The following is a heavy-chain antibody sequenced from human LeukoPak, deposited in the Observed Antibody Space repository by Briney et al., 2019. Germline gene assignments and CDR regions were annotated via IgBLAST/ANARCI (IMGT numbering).Heavy chain of an antibody. Sequence: ASVKVSCKPSGYTFTSYGIIWVRQAPGQGLEWMGWISAYNGNTNYAQKLQGRVTMTTDTSTSTAYMELRSLRSDDTAVYYCARDLVSYYDSSGALDYWGQGTLVTVSS. CDR3: ARDLVSYYDSSGALDY. J-gene: IGHJ4*02. D-gene: IGHD3-22*01. V-gene: IGHV1-18*01. CDR1: GYTFTSYG. CDR2: ISAYNGNT.